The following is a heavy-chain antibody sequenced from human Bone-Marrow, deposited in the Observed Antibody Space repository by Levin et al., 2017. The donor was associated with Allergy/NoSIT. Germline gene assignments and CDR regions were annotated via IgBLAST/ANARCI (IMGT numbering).Heavy chain of an antibody. Sequence: RASVKVSCKASGGTFSSYAISWVRQAPGQGLEWMGGIIPIFGTANYAQKFKGRVTITADESTSTAYMELSSLRAEDTAVYYCARPKNSGSYSVWGQGTLVTVSS. V-gene: IGHV1-69*13. CDR3: ARPKNSGSYSV. CDR2: IIPIFGTA. J-gene: IGHJ4*02. CDR1: GGTFSSYA. D-gene: IGHD1-26*01.